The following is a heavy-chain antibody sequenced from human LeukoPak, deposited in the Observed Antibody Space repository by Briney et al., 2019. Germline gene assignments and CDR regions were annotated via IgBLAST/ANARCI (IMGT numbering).Heavy chain of an antibody. CDR1: GFTFSIYG. V-gene: IGHV3-30*02. D-gene: IGHD2-2*01. CDR2: IRYDGSNK. J-gene: IGHJ4*02. Sequence: PGGSLRLSCAASGFTFSIYGMHWVRQAPGKGLEWVAFIRYDGSNKYYADSVKGRFTISRDNSKNTLYLQMNSLRAEDTAVYYCASSVVVPAAIDYWGQGTLVTVSS. CDR3: ASSVVVPAAIDY.